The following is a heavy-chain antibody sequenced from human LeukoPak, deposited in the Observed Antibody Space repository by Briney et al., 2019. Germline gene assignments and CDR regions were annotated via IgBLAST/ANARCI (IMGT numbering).Heavy chain of an antibody. CDR1: GFTFSSYG. D-gene: IGHD3-22*01. Sequence: GGSLRLSCAASGFTFSSYGMHWVRQAPGKGLEWVAFIRYDGSNKYYADSVKGRFTISRDNSKNTLYLQMNSLRAEDTAVYYCARTYYYDTVLLDYWGQGTLVTVSS. V-gene: IGHV3-30*02. J-gene: IGHJ4*02. CDR3: ARTYYYDTVLLDY. CDR2: IRYDGSNK.